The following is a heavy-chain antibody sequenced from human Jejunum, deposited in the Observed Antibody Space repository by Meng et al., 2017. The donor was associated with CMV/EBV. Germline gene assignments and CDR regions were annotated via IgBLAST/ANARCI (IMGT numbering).Heavy chain of an antibody. CDR2: VYQSGAT. CDR1: GDSISSGSD. Sequence: SGDSISSGSDWAWIRQSPGKGLEWLGSVYQSGATFYNPSIKSRVSISMDMSKNQFSLKVTSVTAADTAVYYCVREQFLTGSSIDYWGQGTLVTVSS. D-gene: IGHD6-6*01. V-gene: IGHV4-38-2*02. J-gene: IGHJ4*02. CDR3: VREQFLTGSSIDY.